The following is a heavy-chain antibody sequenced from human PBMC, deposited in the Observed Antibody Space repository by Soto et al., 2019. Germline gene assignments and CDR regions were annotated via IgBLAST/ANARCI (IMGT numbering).Heavy chain of an antibody. CDR2: INPSGGST. D-gene: IGHD1-1*01. V-gene: IGHV1-18*01. J-gene: IGHJ4*02. Sequence: GASVKVSCKASGYTFTSYGISWVRQAPGQGLEWMGIINPSGGSTSYAQKLQGRVTVTRDTSTSTAYMELRSLRSDDTAVYYCARGRYRDYWGQGALVTVSS. CDR3: ARGRYRDY. CDR1: GYTFTSYG.